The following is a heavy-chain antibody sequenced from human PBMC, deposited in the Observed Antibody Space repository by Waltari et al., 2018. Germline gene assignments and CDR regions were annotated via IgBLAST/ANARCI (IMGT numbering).Heavy chain of an antibody. Sequence: EVQLVESGGGLVKPGGSLRLSCAASGFTFSSYSMNWVRPAPGKGLEWVSSISSSSSYIYYADSVKGRFTISRDNAKNSLYLQMNSLRAEDTAVYYCARFSGSYYVDYYYMDVWGKGTTVTISS. V-gene: IGHV3-21*01. J-gene: IGHJ6*03. CDR2: ISSSSSYI. CDR3: ARFSGSYYVDYYYMDV. CDR1: GFTFSSYS. D-gene: IGHD1-26*01.